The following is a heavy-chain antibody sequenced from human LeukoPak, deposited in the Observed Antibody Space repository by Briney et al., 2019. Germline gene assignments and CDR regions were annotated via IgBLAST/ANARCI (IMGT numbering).Heavy chain of an antibody. D-gene: IGHD3-3*01. V-gene: IGHV4-59*01. Sequence: SETLSLTCTVSGGSISSYYWSWIRQPPGKGLEWIGYIYYSGSTNYNPSLKSRLTISVGTSKNQFSLKLTSVTAADTAVYYCARGGYYMIDYWGQGTLVTVSS. CDR2: IYYSGST. CDR3: ARGGYYMIDY. CDR1: GGSISSYY. J-gene: IGHJ4*02.